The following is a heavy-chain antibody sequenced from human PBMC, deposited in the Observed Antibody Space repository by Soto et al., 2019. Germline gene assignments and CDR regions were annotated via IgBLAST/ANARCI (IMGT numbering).Heavy chain of an antibody. V-gene: IGHV4-59*01. J-gene: IGHJ5*02. CDR1: GGSISNYC. CDR2: VHHDGSI. CDR3: GGGWFWSGNFSWFDP. Sequence: WETLSLTCSVSGGSISNYCWSWIRQPPGKGLEWIGYVHHDGSINYIPSLESRVTISVDTSKSQFSLKLRSVTAAETAVYYCGGGWFWSGNFSWFDPWGQGTLVTVSS. D-gene: IGHD3-3*01.